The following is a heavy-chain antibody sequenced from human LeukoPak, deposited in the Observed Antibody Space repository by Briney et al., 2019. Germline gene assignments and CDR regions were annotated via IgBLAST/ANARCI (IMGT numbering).Heavy chain of an antibody. V-gene: IGHV4-59*01. CDR2: IYYSGST. CDR1: GGSISSYY. D-gene: IGHD2-2*01. J-gene: IGHJ2*01. Sequence: PSETLCLTCTVSGGSISSYYWSWIRQPPGKGLEWIGYIYYSGSTNYNPSLKSRVTISVDTSKNQFSLKLSSVTAADTAVYYCARTRGYCSSTSCYYWYFDLWGRGTLVTVSS. CDR3: ARTRGYCSSTSCYYWYFDL.